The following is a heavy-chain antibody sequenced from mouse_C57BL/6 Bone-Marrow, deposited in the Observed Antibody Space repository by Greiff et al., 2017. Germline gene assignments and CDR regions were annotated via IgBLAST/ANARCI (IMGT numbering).Heavy chain of an antibody. J-gene: IGHJ3*01. CDR2: IYPRSGNT. Sequence: LQESGAELARPGASVKLSCKASGYTFTSYGISWVKQRTGQGLEWIGEIYPRSGNTYYNEKFKGKDTLTADKSSSTAYMELRSLTSEDSAVXFCARGTTVVAPFAYWGQGTLVTVSA. V-gene: IGHV1-81*01. D-gene: IGHD1-1*01. CDR3: ARGTTVVAPFAY. CDR1: GYTFTSYG.